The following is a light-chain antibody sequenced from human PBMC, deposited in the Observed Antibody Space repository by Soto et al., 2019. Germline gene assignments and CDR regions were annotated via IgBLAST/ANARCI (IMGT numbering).Light chain of an antibody. CDR2: DAY. Sequence: EVVLTQSPFTLSLSPGERATLSCRASQSFRGLLAWYQQKPGQAPRLLIYDAYNRATGIPPRFSGSGSGTDFTLTISSLQPEDFATYYCQQSYSAWTFGQGTKVDIK. J-gene: IGKJ1*01. CDR3: QQSYSAWT. CDR1: QSFRGL. V-gene: IGKV3-11*01.